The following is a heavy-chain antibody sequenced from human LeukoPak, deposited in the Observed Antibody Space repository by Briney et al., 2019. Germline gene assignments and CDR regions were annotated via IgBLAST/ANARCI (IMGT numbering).Heavy chain of an antibody. V-gene: IGHV3-30-3*01. D-gene: IGHD2/OR15-2a*01. CDR1: GFTFSTYF. CDR2: IASDGSHT. Sequence: GGSLRLSCAASGFTFSTYFMHWVRQAPGKGLEWVADIASDGSHTFYVESVKGRFTISRDNSKNTLYLQMNSLRAEDTAVYFCARERQDPIFHPGAFDTGGQGKMVTVS. J-gene: IGHJ3*02. CDR3: ARERQDPIFHPGAFDT.